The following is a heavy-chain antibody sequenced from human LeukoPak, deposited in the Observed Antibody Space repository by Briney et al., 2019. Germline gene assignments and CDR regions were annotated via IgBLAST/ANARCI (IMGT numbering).Heavy chain of an antibody. CDR3: AGYYYGSGSYYSEDRY. Sequence: SETLSLTCAVYGGSLRGYYWSWIRQPPGKGLEWIGEINHSGSTNYTPSLRSRVTISVDTSKNQFYLKLSSVTAADTAVYYCAGYYYGSGSYYSEDRYWGQGTLVTVPS. D-gene: IGHD3-10*01. V-gene: IGHV4-34*10. CDR2: INHSGST. CDR1: GGSLRGYY. J-gene: IGHJ4*02.